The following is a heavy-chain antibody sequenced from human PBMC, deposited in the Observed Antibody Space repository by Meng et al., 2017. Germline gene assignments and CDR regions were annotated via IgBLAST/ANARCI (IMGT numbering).Heavy chain of an antibody. CDR3: ARDEDISAAGKLFGDY. J-gene: IGHJ4*02. CDR2: IDPKSGDT. D-gene: IGHD6-13*01. V-gene: IGHV1-2*06. Sequence: QVPLVQYGVEVKKPGASLKVSCKASGYTSTSYGISWVRQAPGQGLEWMGRIDPKSGDTHYAQKFQGRVTMTGDTSIGTAYMELRGLRSDDTAVHFCARDEDISAAGKLFGDYWGQGTLVTVSS. CDR1: GYTSTSYG.